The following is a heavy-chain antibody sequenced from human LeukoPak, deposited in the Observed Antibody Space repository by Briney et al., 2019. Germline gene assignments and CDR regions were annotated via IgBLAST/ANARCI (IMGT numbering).Heavy chain of an antibody. CDR2: ISGSGGST. D-gene: IGHD1-26*01. CDR3: AREGSSPTFDY. J-gene: IGHJ4*02. V-gene: IGHV3-23*01. CDR1: GFTFSSYA. Sequence: GGSLRLSCAASGFTFSSYAMTWVRQAPGKGLEWVSVISGSGGSTYYADSVKGRFTISRDNSKNTLYLQMNSLRAEDTAVYYCAREGSSPTFDYWGQGTLVTVSS.